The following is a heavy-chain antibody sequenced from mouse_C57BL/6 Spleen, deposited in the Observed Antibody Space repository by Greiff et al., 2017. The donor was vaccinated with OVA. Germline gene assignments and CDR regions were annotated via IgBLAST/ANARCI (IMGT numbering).Heavy chain of an antibody. V-gene: IGHV1-64*01. Sequence: VQLQQSGAELVKPGASVKLSCKASGYTFTSYWMHWVKQRPGQGLEWIGMIHPNSGSTNYNEKFKSKATLTVDKSSSTAYMQLSSLTSEDSAVYYGAKGYDGYYPYFDYWGQGTTLTVSS. CDR2: IHPNSGST. CDR3: AKGYDGYYPYFDY. CDR1: GYTFTSYW. J-gene: IGHJ2*01. D-gene: IGHD2-3*01.